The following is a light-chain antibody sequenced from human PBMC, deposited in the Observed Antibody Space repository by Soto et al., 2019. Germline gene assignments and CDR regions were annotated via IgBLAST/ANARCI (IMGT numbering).Light chain of an antibody. CDR2: DAS. V-gene: IGKV3-11*01. CDR3: QQRSNWLALT. J-gene: IGKJ4*01. CDR1: QRVSSY. Sequence: EIVLTQSPATLSLSPGERATLSCRASQRVSSYIAWYQQKPGQAPRLLIYDASNRATGIPARFSGSGSGTDFTLTISSLEPEDFAVYYCQQRSNWLALTFGGGTKVEIK.